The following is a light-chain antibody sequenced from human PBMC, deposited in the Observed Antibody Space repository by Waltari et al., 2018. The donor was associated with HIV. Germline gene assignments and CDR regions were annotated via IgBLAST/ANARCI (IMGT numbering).Light chain of an antibody. CDR2: QDS. V-gene: IGLV3-1*01. Sequence: SYELTQPPSVSVSPGQTASITCSGDKLGDQYACWYQQKPGQSPVLVIYQDSKRPSVIPERFSGSNSGNTATLTISGTQAMDEADYYCQAWDSSTYYVFGTGTKVTVL. J-gene: IGLJ1*01. CDR1: KLGDQY. CDR3: QAWDSSTYYV.